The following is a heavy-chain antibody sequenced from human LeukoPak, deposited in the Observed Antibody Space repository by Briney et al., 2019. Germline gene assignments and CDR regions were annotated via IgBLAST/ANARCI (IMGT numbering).Heavy chain of an antibody. CDR2: IYCTGST. D-gene: IGHD6-19*01. CDR1: GGTISCSTDY. Sequence: PSETLSLTCTVSGGTISCSTDYWGWIPQPPGKGPEWIASIYCTGSTYHNPSLKSRVTISVDTSKNQFSLKLSSVTAADTAVYYCARLNSSGWCLGWGQGTLVTVSS. V-gene: IGHV4-39*01. CDR3: ARLNSSGWCLG. J-gene: IGHJ4*02.